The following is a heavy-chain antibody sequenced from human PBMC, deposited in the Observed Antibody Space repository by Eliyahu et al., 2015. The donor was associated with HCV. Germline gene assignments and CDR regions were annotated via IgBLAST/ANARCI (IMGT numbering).Heavy chain of an antibody. D-gene: IGHD3-22*01. CDR3: ARGPETKSAYYYNY. Sequence: EVKKPGSSVRVSCKASGGTFSSYTIDWVRQAPGQGLEWVGGIIPIFGTAKYAEKFQGRVTITADESTSTAYMELSSLRSEDTAVYYCARGPETKSAYYYNYWGQGTLVTVSS. J-gene: IGHJ4*02. V-gene: IGHV1-69*01. CDR1: GGTFSSYT. CDR2: IIPIFGTA.